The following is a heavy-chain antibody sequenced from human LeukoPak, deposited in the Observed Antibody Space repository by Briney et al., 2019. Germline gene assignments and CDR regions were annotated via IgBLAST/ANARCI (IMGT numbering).Heavy chain of an antibody. CDR3: ARGYFQKTYPILWFGVDIGY. J-gene: IGHJ4*02. Sequence: PGGSLRLSCAASGFTFSSYAMHWVRQAPGKGLEWVAVISYDGSNKYYADSVKGRFTISRDNSKNTLYLQMNSLRAEDTAVYYCARGYFQKTYPILWFGVDIGYWGQGTLVTVSS. CDR1: GFTFSSYA. D-gene: IGHD3-10*01. V-gene: IGHV3-30*04. CDR2: ISYDGSNK.